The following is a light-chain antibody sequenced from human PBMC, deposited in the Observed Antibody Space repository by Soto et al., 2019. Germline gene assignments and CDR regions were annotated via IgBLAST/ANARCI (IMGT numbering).Light chain of an antibody. CDR2: AAS. J-gene: IGKJ4*01. V-gene: IGKV1-9*01. CDR3: EQLNIYPFT. CDR1: QVIPRY. Sequence: DSHVTQSPWFWTASVGVRVARTCRTSQVIPRYLAWYQQKPGQAPKLLIYAASTLQSGVPARFSGSGSGTEFTLTISSLQPEEFATHSCEQLNIYPFTFGGGTKVDIK.